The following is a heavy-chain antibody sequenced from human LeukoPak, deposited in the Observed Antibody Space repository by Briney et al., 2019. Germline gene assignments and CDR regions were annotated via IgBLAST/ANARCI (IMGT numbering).Heavy chain of an antibody. CDR3: ARESVGALDY. Sequence: GGSLRLSCAASGFTFSNYWMHWVRQAPGKGLVWVSRINSDGSTTNYADSVKGRFTISRDNAKNSLFLQMNSLRAEDTAVYYCARESVGALDYWGQGTLVTVSS. CDR2: INSDGSTT. CDR1: GFTFSNYW. D-gene: IGHD1-26*01. J-gene: IGHJ4*02. V-gene: IGHV3-74*01.